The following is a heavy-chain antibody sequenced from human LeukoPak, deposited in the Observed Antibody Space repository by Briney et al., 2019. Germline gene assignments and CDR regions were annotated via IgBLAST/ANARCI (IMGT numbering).Heavy chain of an antibody. V-gene: IGHV4-34*01. J-gene: IGHJ5*02. D-gene: IGHD3-10*01. CDR3: ARGAVRNYYGSGSRWFDP. CDR1: GGSFSGYY. Sequence: PSETLSLTCAVYGGSFSGYYWSWLRQPPGKGLEWIGEINHSGSTNYNPSLKSRVTISVDTSKNQFSLKLSSVTAADTAVYYCARGAVRNYYGSGSRWFDPWGQGTLVTVSS. CDR2: INHSGST.